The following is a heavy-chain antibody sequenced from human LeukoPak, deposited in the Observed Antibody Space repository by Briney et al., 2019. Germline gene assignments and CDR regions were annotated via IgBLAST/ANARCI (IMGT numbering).Heavy chain of an antibody. CDR3: ARQGRKSSGGQRWVDY. V-gene: IGHV4-39*01. Sequence: SETLSLTCTVSGGSISSNYYYWGWIRQPPGKGLDWIGSIYYRGCTYYNPYLKSRVTISVDTAKNQVSLRLSSVTAADTAVYYCARQGRKSSGGQRWVDYWGQGTLVTVSS. J-gene: IGHJ4*02. CDR1: GGSISSNYYY. D-gene: IGHD6-19*01. CDR2: IYYRGCT.